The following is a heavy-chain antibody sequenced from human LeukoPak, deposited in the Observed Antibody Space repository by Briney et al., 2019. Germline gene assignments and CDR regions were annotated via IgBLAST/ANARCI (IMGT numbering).Heavy chain of an antibody. J-gene: IGHJ5*02. CDR3: AREDYSNYGNWFDP. V-gene: IGHV1-2*02. CDR2: INPNSGGT. Sequence: ASVKVSCKASGYTFTGYYMHWVRQAPVQGLEWMGWINPNSGGTNYAQKFQGRVTMTRDTSISTAYMELSRLRSDDTAVYYCAREDYSNYGNWFDPWGQGTLVTVSS. CDR1: GYTFTGYY. D-gene: IGHD4-11*01.